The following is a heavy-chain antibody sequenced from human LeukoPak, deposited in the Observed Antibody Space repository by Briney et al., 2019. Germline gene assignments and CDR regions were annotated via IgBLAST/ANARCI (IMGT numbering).Heavy chain of an antibody. Sequence: GGSLRLSCATSGFTFRDYSMNWVRQASGKGLEWVSYISHSGTTVWYANSVKGRFTISRDSDKNSVFLQMNSLRAEDTAVYYCARGISELDYWGQGTLVTVSS. J-gene: IGHJ4*02. V-gene: IGHV3-48*01. CDR2: ISHSGTTV. D-gene: IGHD1-26*01. CDR3: ARGISELDY. CDR1: GFTFRDYS.